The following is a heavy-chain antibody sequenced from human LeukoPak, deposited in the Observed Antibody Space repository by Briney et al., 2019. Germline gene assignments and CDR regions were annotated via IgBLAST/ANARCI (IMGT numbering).Heavy chain of an antibody. CDR2: IRYDGSNK. CDR3: AKVLMAYNWNDVPDY. CDR1: GFTFSSYG. Sequence: GESLKISCAASGFTFSSYGMHWVRQAPGKGLEWVAFIRYDGSNKYYADSVKGRFTISRDNSKNTLYLQMNSLRAEDTAVYYCAKVLMAYNWNDVPDYWGQGTLVTVSS. J-gene: IGHJ4*02. D-gene: IGHD1-1*01. V-gene: IGHV3-30*02.